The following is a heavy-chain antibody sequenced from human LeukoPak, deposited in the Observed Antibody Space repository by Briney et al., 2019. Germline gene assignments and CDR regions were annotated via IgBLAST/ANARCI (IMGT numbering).Heavy chain of an antibody. D-gene: IGHD5-18*01. V-gene: IGHV3-48*03. CDR1: GFTFSSCE. J-gene: IGHJ4*02. CDR3: ARGFTAMVL. CDR2: ISGSAGTI. Sequence: GGSLRPSCAASGFTFSSCEMNLVRQAPGKGLEWLSYISGSAGTIYYADSVKGRFTISRENAKNSLYLQMHSLRAEDTAVYYCARGFTAMVLWGQGTLVTVSS.